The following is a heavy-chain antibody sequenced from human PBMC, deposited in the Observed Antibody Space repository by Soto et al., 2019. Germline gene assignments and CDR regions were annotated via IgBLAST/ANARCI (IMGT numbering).Heavy chain of an antibody. CDR1: GGSFSGYY. D-gene: IGHD3-10*01. Sequence: PSETLSLTCAVYGGSFSGYYWSWIRQPPGKGLEWIGEINHSGSTNYNPSLKSRVTISVDTSKNQFSLKLSSVTAADTAVYYCASAYGSETYNWFDPWGQGTLVTVSS. J-gene: IGHJ5*02. CDR3: ASAYGSETYNWFDP. V-gene: IGHV4-34*01. CDR2: INHSGST.